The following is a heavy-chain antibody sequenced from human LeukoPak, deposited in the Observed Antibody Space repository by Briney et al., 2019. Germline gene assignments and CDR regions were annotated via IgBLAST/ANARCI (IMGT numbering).Heavy chain of an antibody. D-gene: IGHD6-13*01. V-gene: IGHV4-59*01. CDR2: IFYSGST. CDR1: GGYLSSYY. Sequence: SETLSLTCTVSGGYLSSYYWSWIRQPPGKGLEWLGYIFYSGSTSYNPSLNGRVTISIDTSKNQFSLKLTSVTAADTAVYYCARGIEQLATLNYWGQGTLVTVSS. J-gene: IGHJ4*02. CDR3: ARGIEQLATLNY.